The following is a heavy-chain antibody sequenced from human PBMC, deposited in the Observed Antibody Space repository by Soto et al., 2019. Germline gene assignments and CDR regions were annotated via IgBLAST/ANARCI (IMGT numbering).Heavy chain of an antibody. CDR2: ISSSSSYI. J-gene: IGHJ5*02. Sequence: GGSLRLSCAASGFTFSSYSMNWVRQAPGKGLEWVSSISSSSSYIYYADSVKGRFTISRDNAKNSLYLQMNSLRAEDTAVYYCARGVVPEDQSIAAAGAGFDPWGQGTLVTVSS. D-gene: IGHD6-13*01. CDR3: ARGVVPEDQSIAAAGAGFDP. V-gene: IGHV3-21*01. CDR1: GFTFSSYS.